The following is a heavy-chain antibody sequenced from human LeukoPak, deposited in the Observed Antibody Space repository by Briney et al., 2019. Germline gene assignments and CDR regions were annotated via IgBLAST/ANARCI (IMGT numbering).Heavy chain of an antibody. CDR1: GGSIGSYY. J-gene: IGHJ6*02. CDR2: IYYSGST. D-gene: IGHD5-24*01. Sequence: SETLSLTCTVSGGSIGSYYWSWIRQPPGKGLEWIGYIYYSGSTNYNPSLKSRVTISVDTSKNQFSLKLSSVTAADTAVCYCARGRRSRYYGMDVWGQGTTVTVSS. V-gene: IGHV4-59*01. CDR3: ARGRRSRYYGMDV.